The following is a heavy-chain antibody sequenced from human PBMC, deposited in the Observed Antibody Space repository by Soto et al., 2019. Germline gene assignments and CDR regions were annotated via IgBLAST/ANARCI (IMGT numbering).Heavy chain of an antibody. V-gene: IGHV4-4*02. J-gene: IGHJ6*03. CDR3: ARGNRGVPISYYYYYMDV. CDR1: SGSISSSNW. D-gene: IGHD3-10*01. CDR2: IYHSGST. Sequence: PSETLSLTCAVSSGSISSSNWWSWVRQPPGKGLEWIGEIYHSGSTNYNPSLKSRVTISVDKSKNQFSLKLSSVTAADTAVYYCARGNRGVPISYYYYYMDVWGKGTTVTVSS.